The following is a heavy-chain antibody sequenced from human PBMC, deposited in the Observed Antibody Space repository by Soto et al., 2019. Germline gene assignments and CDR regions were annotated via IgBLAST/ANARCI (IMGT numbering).Heavy chain of an antibody. J-gene: IGHJ4*02. V-gene: IGHV3-21*06. CDR1: GFTFTRYR. CDR3: ARESEDLTSNFDY. Sequence: EVQLVESGGSLVKPAGSLRLSCAASGFTFTRYRMNWVRQAPGKGLEWVSSISSTTNYIYYGDSMKGRFTISRDNAKNSLYLEMNSLRAEDTAVYYCARESEDLTSNFDYWGQGTLVTVSS. CDR2: ISSTTNYI.